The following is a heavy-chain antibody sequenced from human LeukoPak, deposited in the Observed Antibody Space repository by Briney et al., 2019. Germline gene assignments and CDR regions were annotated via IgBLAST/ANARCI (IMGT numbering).Heavy chain of an antibody. CDR2: ILYDGRTT. Sequence: GGSLRLSCAASGFTFRRYTMHWVRQAPGKGLEGGAVILYDGRTTNYAEAVRGRFTISRDTSENTLYLQMNNLRPEDTAIYYCAREILGSAFSLDYWGQGTLVTVSS. CDR1: GFTFRRYT. J-gene: IGHJ4*02. V-gene: IGHV3-30*04. D-gene: IGHD1-26*01. CDR3: AREILGSAFSLDY.